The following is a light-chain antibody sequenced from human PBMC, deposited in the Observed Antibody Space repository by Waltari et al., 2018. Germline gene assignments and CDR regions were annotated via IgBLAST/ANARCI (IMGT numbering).Light chain of an antibody. J-gene: IGKJ4*01. V-gene: IGKV3-20*01. CDR3: QQYDGEVVT. CDR2: GTS. Sequence: EIVLTQSPGTLSLSPGERATLSCWASQSVTGISLTWYQQKLGQAPRLLIYGTSSRATGIPDRFSGSGSGTDFTLTISRLEPEDFAVYYCQQYDGEVVTFGGGTKVEI. CDR1: QSVTGIS.